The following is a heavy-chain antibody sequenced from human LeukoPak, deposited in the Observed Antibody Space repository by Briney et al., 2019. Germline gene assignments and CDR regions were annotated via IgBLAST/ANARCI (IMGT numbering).Heavy chain of an antibody. CDR2: INPNSGGT. V-gene: IGHV1-2*02. D-gene: IGHD3-22*01. Sequence: ASVKVSCKASGYTFTDYYMHWVRQAPGQGLEWMGWINPNSGGTKYAQKFQGRVTMTRDTSISTAYMELSRLRSDDTAVYYCARVQPHRIYYDNSDYPTRNDYWGQGTLVTVSS. J-gene: IGHJ4*02. CDR1: GYTFTDYY. CDR3: ARVQPHRIYYDNSDYPTRNDY.